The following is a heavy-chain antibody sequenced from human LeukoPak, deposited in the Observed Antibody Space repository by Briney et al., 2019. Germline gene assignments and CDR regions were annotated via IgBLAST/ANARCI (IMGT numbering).Heavy chain of an antibody. CDR3: ARDGNWRFDY. V-gene: IGHV3-74*01. CDR2: INTDGSTT. Sequence: GGSLRLSCAASGFTFSSYWMHWVCQAPGKGLLWVSRINTDGSTTDYADSVKGRFTISRDNAKNTLYLQMNSLRAEDTAVYYCARDGNWRFDYWGQGTLVTVSS. D-gene: IGHD4-23*01. J-gene: IGHJ4*02. CDR1: GFTFSSYW.